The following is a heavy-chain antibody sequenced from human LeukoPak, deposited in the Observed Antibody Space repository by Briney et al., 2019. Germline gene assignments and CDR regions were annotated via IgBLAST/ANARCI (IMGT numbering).Heavy chain of an antibody. J-gene: IGHJ4*02. Sequence: GGSLRLSCAVSGLTFSNYWMNWVRQAPGKGLEWVAKTEQDGNGKEYVDSVKGRFTISRDNSKNSLHLQMNSLRAEDTAVYYCARGGSGGSMDHWGQGTLVTVSS. D-gene: IGHD6-19*01. V-gene: IGHV3-7*01. CDR2: TEQDGNGK. CDR3: ARGGSGGSMDH. CDR1: GLTFSNYW.